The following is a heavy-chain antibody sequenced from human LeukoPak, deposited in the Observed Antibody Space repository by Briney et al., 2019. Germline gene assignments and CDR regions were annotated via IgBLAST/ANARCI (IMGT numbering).Heavy chain of an antibody. CDR1: VFPFRNSW. CDR3: ARSLIGSDDY. CDR2: VNPDGSAT. V-gene: IGHV3-74*01. J-gene: IGHJ4*02. Sequence: GGALRLSCAASVFPFRNSWMHWVRQGPGKGLVWVSRVNPDGSATTYADSVKGRFTISRDNAKNTLYLQMNSLRAEDTAVYYCARSLIGSDDYWGQGSLVTVSS. D-gene: IGHD1-20*01.